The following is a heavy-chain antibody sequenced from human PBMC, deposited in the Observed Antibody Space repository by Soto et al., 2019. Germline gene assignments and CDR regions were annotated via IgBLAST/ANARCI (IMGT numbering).Heavy chain of an antibody. CDR3: GRGSGAGILGVVRREP. V-gene: IGHV4-59*01. Sequence: SETLSLTCTVSGGSISSYYWIWIRQPPGKGLEWIGYIYYSGSTNYNPSLKSRVTISVDTSKNQFSLKLSSVTAADTAVYYWGRGSGAGILGVVRREPWGQGTLVTVSS. D-gene: IGHD3-3*01. CDR2: IYYSGST. J-gene: IGHJ5*02. CDR1: GGSISSYY.